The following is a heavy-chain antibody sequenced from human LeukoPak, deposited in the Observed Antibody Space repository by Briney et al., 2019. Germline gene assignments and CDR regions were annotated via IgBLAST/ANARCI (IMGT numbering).Heavy chain of an antibody. CDR1: GFTFSSYG. J-gene: IGHJ4*02. CDR2: IRYDGSNK. Sequence: PGGSLRLSCAASGFTFSSYGMHWVRQAPGKGLEWVAFIRYDGSNKYYADSVKGRFTISRDNSKNTLYLQMNSLRAEDTAVYYCASDCGGDCYLDYWGQGTLVTVSS. D-gene: IGHD2-21*01. V-gene: IGHV3-30*02. CDR3: ASDCGGDCYLDY.